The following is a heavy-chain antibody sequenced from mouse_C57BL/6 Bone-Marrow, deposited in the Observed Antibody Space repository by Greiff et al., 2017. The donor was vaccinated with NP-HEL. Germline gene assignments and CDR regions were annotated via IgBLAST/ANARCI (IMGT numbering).Heavy chain of an antibody. CDR2: IYPGSGNT. D-gene: IGHD1-1*02. Sequence: QVQLKQSGAELVRPGASVKLSCKASGYTFTDYYINWVKQRPGQGLEWIARIYPGSGNTYYNEKFKGKATLTAEKSSSTAYMQLSSLTSEDSAVYFCARGVSLIYGYYAMDYWGQGTSVTVSS. J-gene: IGHJ4*01. CDR3: ARGVSLIYGYYAMDY. CDR1: GYTFTDYY. V-gene: IGHV1-76*01.